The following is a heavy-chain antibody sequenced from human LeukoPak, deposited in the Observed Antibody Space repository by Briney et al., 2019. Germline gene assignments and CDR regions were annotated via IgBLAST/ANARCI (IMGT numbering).Heavy chain of an antibody. Sequence: SQTLLLTCAISGDSVSSNSAAWNWIRQSPSRGLEWLGRTYYRSKWYNDYAVSVKSRITINPDTSKNQFSLQLNSVTPEDTAVYYCARDWTSWIQLDNWFDPWGQGTLVTVSS. J-gene: IGHJ5*02. CDR2: TYYRSKWYN. CDR1: GDSVSSNSAA. CDR3: ARDWTSWIQLDNWFDP. D-gene: IGHD5-18*01. V-gene: IGHV6-1*01.